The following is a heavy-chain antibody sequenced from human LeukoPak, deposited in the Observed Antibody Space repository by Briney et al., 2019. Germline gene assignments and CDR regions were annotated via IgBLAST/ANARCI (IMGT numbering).Heavy chain of an antibody. CDR1: GYTFTRYG. V-gene: IGHV1-18*01. D-gene: IGHD3-22*01. Sequence: ASVKVSCKASGYTFTRYGISWVRQAPGQGLEWMGWISGYNGNTNYAQKLQGRVSMTADTSTSTAYMELRSLRSDDTAVYYCARALEGGYYDSSGYYFGLDYWGQGTLATVSS. J-gene: IGHJ4*02. CDR2: ISGYNGNT. CDR3: ARALEGGYYDSSGYYFGLDY.